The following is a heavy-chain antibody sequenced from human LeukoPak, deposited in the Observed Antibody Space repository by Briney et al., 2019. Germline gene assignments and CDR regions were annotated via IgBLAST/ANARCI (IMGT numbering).Heavy chain of an antibody. CDR2: IIPILGIA. CDR3: ARGAVAGIFGY. CDR1: GYTFTDYY. V-gene: IGHV1-69*04. D-gene: IGHD6-19*01. J-gene: IGHJ4*02. Sequence: SVKVSCKASGYTFTDYYIHWVRQAPGQGLEWMGRIIPILGIANYAQKFQGRVTITADKPTSTAYMELSSLRSEDTAVYYCARGAVAGIFGYWGQGTLVTVSS.